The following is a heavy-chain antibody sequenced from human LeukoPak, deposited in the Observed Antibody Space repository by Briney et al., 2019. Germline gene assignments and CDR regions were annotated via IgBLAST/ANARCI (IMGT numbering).Heavy chain of an antibody. CDR2: MNPNSGNT. Sequence: ASVKVSCKASGYTFTSYDIHWVRQATGQGLEWMGWMNPNSGNTGYAQKFQGRVTMTRNTSISTAYMELSSLRSEDTAVYYCVIDSSSWYNYFDPWGREPWSPSPQ. J-gene: IGHJ5*02. CDR3: VIDSSSWYNYFDP. D-gene: IGHD6-13*01. CDR1: GYTFTSYD. V-gene: IGHV1-8*01.